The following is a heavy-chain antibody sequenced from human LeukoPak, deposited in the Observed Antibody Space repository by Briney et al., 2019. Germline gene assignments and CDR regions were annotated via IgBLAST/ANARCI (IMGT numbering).Heavy chain of an antibody. CDR3: ARGFLYYDTSAYSYPPFDY. D-gene: IGHD3-22*01. CDR2: IYYSRST. CDR1: GGSISSYY. Sequence: SETLSLTCTVSGGSISSYYWSWIRQPPGKGLEWIGYIYYSRSTNYNPSLKSRVTISVDTSKNQFSLKLSSVTAADTAVYYCARGFLYYDTSAYSYPPFDYWGQGTLVTVSS. V-gene: IGHV4-59*01. J-gene: IGHJ4*02.